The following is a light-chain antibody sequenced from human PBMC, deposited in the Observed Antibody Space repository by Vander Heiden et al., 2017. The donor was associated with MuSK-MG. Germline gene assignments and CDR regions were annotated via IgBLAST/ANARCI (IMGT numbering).Light chain of an antibody. J-gene: IGKJ4*01. CDR1: QSVSSNY. CDR2: AAS. V-gene: IGKV3-20*01. CDR3: QQDGSSPRT. Sequence: EIVLTQSPGALSLSPGERATLSCRASQSVSSNYLAWYQQKPGQAPRLLIYAASSRATGIPDRFSGSGSGTDFTLTISRLEPEDSAVYYCQQDGSSPRTFGGGTKVEIK.